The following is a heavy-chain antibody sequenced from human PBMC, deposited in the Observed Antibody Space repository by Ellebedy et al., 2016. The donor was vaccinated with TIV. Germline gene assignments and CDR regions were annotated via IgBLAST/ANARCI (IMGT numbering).Heavy chain of an antibody. CDR3: AREYITVGKYHFDL. CDR1: GLTFSAYD. J-gene: IGHJ2*01. D-gene: IGHD1-14*01. CDR2: VDTAGAP. Sequence: GGSLRLXXAASGLTFSAYDMHWVRQATGKGLEWVSAVDTAGAPYYPDSVKGRFTISRENAKNSLYLQMDSLRTGDTAVYYCAREYITVGKYHFDLWGRGTLVIVSA. V-gene: IGHV3-13*05.